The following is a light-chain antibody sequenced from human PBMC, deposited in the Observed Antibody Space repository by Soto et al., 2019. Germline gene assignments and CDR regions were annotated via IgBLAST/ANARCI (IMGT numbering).Light chain of an antibody. J-gene: IGKJ2*01. V-gene: IGKV2-30*02. CDR1: QSLVHSDGNTY. CDR2: KVS. CDR3: MQGAHWPYT. Sequence: DVVMTQSPLSLPVTLGQPASVSCRSSQSLVHSDGNTYLTWFQQRPGQSPRRLIYKVSNRDSGVPDRFSGSGSGTDFTLRVSRVEAEDVGVYYCMQGAHWPYTFGQGTKLGIK.